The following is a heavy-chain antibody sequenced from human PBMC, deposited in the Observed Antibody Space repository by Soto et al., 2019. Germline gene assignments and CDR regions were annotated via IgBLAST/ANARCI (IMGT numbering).Heavy chain of an antibody. CDR3: AKGITIFGVVIIEYYYGMDV. CDR2: ISGSGGST. V-gene: IGHV3-23*01. D-gene: IGHD3-3*01. J-gene: IGHJ6*02. CDR1: GFTFSSYA. Sequence: LRLSFAASGFTFSSYAMSWVRQAPGKGLEWVSAISGSGGSTYYADSVKGRFTISRDNSKNTLYLQMNSLRAEDTAVYYCAKGITIFGVVIIEYYYGMDVWGQGTTVTVSS.